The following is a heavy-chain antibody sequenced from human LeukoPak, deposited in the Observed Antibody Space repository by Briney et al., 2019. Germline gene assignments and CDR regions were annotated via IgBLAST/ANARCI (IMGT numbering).Heavy chain of an antibody. CDR3: ANLMDV. Sequence: ASVKVSCKASGYTFTGYYMHWVRQAPGQGLELMGWISPNSGATNYALKFQGRVTITRDTSISTAYMELSRLRSDDTAVYYCANLMDVWGQGTTVTVSS. CDR2: ISPNSGAT. J-gene: IGHJ6*02. CDR1: GYTFTGYY. V-gene: IGHV1-2*02.